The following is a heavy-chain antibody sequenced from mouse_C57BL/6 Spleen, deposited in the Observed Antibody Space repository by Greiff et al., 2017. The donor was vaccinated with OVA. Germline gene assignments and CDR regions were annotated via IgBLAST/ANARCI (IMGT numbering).Heavy chain of an antibody. CDR2: INPNNGGT. Sequence: VQLQQSGPELVKPGASVKISCKASGYTFTDYYMNWVKQSHGKSLEWIGDINPNNGGTSYNQKFKGKATLTVDKSSSTAYMELRSLTSEDSAVYYCARGLLRLGYYFDYWGQGTTLTVSS. D-gene: IGHD2-3*01. J-gene: IGHJ2*01. CDR3: ARGLLRLGYYFDY. V-gene: IGHV1-26*01. CDR1: GYTFTDYY.